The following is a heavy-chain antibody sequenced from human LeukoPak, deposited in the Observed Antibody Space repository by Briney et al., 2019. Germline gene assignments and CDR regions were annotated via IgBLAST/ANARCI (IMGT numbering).Heavy chain of an antibody. CDR3: ARGKYGGYFIDY. Sequence: GGSLRLSCAASGFTFSSYGMHWVRQAPGKGLEWVAFIRYDGSNKYYADSVKGRFTISRDNSKNTVYLQMNSLRAEDTAVYYCARGKYGGYFIDYWGQGTLVTVSS. CDR1: GFTFSSYG. V-gene: IGHV3-30*02. D-gene: IGHD5-12*01. J-gene: IGHJ4*02. CDR2: IRYDGSNK.